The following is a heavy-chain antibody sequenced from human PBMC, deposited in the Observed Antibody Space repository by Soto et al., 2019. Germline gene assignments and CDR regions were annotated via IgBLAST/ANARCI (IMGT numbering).Heavy chain of an antibody. Sequence: GESLKLSCKGSGYSFTSYWISWVRQMPGKGLEWMGRIDPSDSYTNYSPSFQGHVTISADKSISTAYLQWSSLKASDTAMYYCARSGAVNSAFDIWGQGTMVTVSS. CDR1: GYSFTSYW. CDR3: ARSGAVNSAFDI. CDR2: IDPSDSYT. V-gene: IGHV5-10-1*01. J-gene: IGHJ3*02. D-gene: IGHD4-17*01.